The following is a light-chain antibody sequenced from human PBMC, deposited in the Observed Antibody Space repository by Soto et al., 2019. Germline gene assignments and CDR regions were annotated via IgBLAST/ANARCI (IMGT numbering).Light chain of an antibody. CDR1: SSDVGGYNY. V-gene: IGLV2-14*01. Sequence: QSALTQPASVSGSRGQSITISCTGTSSDVGGYNYVSWYQQHPGKAPKLMLYDVSNRPSGVSNRLSGSKSGNTASLTISGLQAEDEADYYCSSYTSSSTLLYVFGTGTKLTVL. CDR2: DVS. J-gene: IGLJ1*01. CDR3: SSYTSSSTLLYV.